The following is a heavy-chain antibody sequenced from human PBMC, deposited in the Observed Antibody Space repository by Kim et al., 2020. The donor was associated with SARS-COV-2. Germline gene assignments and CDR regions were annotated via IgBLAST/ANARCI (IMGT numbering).Heavy chain of an antibody. CDR2: ISWNSGSI. V-gene: IGHV3-9*01. D-gene: IGHD6-19*01. CDR3: ATLQWPHAYYYYGMDV. J-gene: IGHJ6*02. Sequence: GGSLRLSCAASGFTFDHYAMHWVRQAPGKGLEWVSGISWNSGSIGYADSVKGRFTISRDNAKNSLYLQMNSLRAEDTALYYCATLQWPHAYYYYGMDVWGQGTTVTVSS. CDR1: GFTFDHYA.